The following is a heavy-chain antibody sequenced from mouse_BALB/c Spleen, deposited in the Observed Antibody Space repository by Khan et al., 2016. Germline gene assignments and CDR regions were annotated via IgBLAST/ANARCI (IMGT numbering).Heavy chain of an antibody. CDR2: ISYSGST. V-gene: IGHV3-2*02. Sequence: EVQLQESGPGLVKPSQSLSLTCTVTGYSITSDYAWNWIRQFPGNKLEWMGYISYSGSTSYNPSLKSRISITRDTSKHPFFLQLNSVTTEDTATYYCAINWDEEDYWGQGTLVTVSA. D-gene: IGHD4-1*02. J-gene: IGHJ3*01. CDR3: AINWDEEDY. CDR1: GYSITSDYA.